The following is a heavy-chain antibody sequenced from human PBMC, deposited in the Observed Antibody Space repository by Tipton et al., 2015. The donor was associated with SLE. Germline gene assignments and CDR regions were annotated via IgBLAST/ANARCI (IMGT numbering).Heavy chain of an antibody. V-gene: IGHV4-59*01. CDR3: ASGRAVAGGGSFDY. CDR1: GGSISSYY. CDR2: IYYSGST. Sequence: TLSLTCTVSGGSISSYYWSWIRQPPGKGLEWIGYIYYSGSTNYNPSLKSRVTVSVDTSKNQFSLKLSSVTAADTAVYYCASGRAVAGGGSFDYWGQGTLVTVPS. D-gene: IGHD6-19*01. J-gene: IGHJ4*02.